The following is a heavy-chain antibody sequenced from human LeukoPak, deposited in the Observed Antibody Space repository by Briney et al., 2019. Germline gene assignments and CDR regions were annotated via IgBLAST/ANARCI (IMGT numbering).Heavy chain of an antibody. CDR2: INPNSGGT. V-gene: IGHV1-2*02. CDR3: ARGTPGYSNYGVDY. Sequence: ASVKVSCKASGYTFTGYYMHWVRQAPGQGLEWMGWINPNSGGTNYAQKFQGRVTMTRDTSISTAYMELSRLRSDDTAVYYCARGTPGYSNYGVDYWGQGTLVTVSS. J-gene: IGHJ4*02. D-gene: IGHD4-11*01. CDR1: GYTFTGYY.